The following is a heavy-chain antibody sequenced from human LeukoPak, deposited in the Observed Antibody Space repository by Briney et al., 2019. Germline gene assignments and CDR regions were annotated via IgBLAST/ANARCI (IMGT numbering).Heavy chain of an antibody. D-gene: IGHD2-21*02. CDR3: ARSAYCGGDCQYYYMDV. CDR2: IYYSGST. Sequence: SETLSLTCAVYGGSFSGYYWSWIRQPPGKGLEWIGSIYYSGSTYYNPSLKSRVTISVDTSKNQFSLKLSSVTAADTAVYYCARSAYCGGDCQYYYMDVWGKGTTVTVSS. J-gene: IGHJ6*03. CDR1: GGSFSGYY. V-gene: IGHV4-34*01.